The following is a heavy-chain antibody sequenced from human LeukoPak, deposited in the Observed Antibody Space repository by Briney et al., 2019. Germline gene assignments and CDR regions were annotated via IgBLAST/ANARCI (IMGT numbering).Heavy chain of an antibody. V-gene: IGHV1-2*02. J-gene: IGHJ4*02. CDR2: INPNSGGT. D-gene: IGHD3-16*01. CDR3: ARDKGQDGVWGTFVY. Sequence: ASVKVSCKASGYTFTGYYMHWVRQAPGQGLEWMGWINPNSGGTNYAQKFQGRVTMTRDTSISTAYMELSGLRSDDTAVYYCARDKGQDGVWGTFVYWSQGTLVTVSS. CDR1: GYTFTGYY.